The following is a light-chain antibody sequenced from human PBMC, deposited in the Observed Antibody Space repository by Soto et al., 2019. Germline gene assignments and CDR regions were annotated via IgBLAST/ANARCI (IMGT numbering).Light chain of an antibody. CDR2: AAS. V-gene: IGKV1-17*01. J-gene: IGKJ4*01. CDR1: QGLRND. CDR3: LQQSSYPPLT. Sequence: DIQVTKSPSSLSASVEDRVTITCRASQGLRNDFGWYQQKPGKAPKRLIYAASSLQSGVPSRFSGSGSGTEFTLTVSSLQPEDFATYYCLQQSSYPPLTFGGGTKVEIK.